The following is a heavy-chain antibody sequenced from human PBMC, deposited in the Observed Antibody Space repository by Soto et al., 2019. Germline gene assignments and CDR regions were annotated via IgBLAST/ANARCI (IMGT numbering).Heavy chain of an antibody. J-gene: IGHJ4*02. CDR2: IYYSGST. CDR1: GGSISSSSYY. Sequence: SETLSLTCTVSGGSISSSSYYWSWIRQPPGKGLEWIGYIYYSGSTNYNPSLKSRVTISVDTSKNQFSLKLSSVTAADTAVYYCARVRAYDSSGYPLFDYWGQGTLVTVSS. CDR3: ARVRAYDSSGYPLFDY. D-gene: IGHD3-22*01. V-gene: IGHV4-61*01.